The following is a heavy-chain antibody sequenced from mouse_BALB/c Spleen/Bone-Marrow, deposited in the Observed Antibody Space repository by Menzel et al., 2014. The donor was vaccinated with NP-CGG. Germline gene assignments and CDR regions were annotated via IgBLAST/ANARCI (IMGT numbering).Heavy chain of an antibody. V-gene: IGHV1-61*01. J-gene: IGHJ2*01. CDR3: ARWGAYFDY. Sequence: QVQLQQSGAELVRPGTPVKLFCKASGYTFTSYWMNWVKQRPGRGLEWIGRIDPSDSETHYNQKFKDKATLTVDKSSSTAYIQLSSLTSEDSAVYYCARWGAYFDYWGQGTTLTVSS. CDR2: IDPSDSET. CDR1: GYTFTSYW.